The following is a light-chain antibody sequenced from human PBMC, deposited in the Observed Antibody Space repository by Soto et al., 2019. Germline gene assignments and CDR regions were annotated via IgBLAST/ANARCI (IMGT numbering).Light chain of an antibody. J-gene: IGKJ1*01. CDR3: QHYNDYSRM. Sequence: GARVTITCRTSQSVDSLLAWYQQKPGKAPKLLIYKTSSLQTGVPSRFSGRGSRTEFTLTISRLQPDDFATYYCQHYNDYSRMFGQGTKVEIK. CDR1: QSVDSL. CDR2: KTS. V-gene: IGKV1-5*03.